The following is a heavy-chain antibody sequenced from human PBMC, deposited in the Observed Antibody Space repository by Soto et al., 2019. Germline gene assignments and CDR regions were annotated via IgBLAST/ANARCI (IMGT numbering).Heavy chain of an antibody. Sequence: ASVKVSCKASGGTFSSYAISWVRQAPGQGLEWMGGIIPIFGTANYAQKFQGRVTITADESTSTAYMELSSLRSEDTAVYYCARDKEPYSSSSRWFDPWGQGTLVTVSS. J-gene: IGHJ5*02. CDR1: GGTFSSYA. CDR2: IIPIFGTA. D-gene: IGHD6-13*01. V-gene: IGHV1-69*13. CDR3: ARDKEPYSSSSRWFDP.